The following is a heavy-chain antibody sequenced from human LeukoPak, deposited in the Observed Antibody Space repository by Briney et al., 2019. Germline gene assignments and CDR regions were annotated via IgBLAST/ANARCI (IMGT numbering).Heavy chain of an antibody. CDR1: GGTFSSYA. CDR2: IIPIFGTA. CDR3: ARVDDIVVVPAAMGVRSGAYYYYGMDV. J-gene: IGHJ6*04. V-gene: IGHV1-69*13. Sequence: GASVKVSCKASGGTFSSYAISWVRQAPGQGLEWMGGIIPIFGTANYVQKFQGRVTITADESTSTAYMELSSLRSEDTAVYYCARVDDIVVVPAAMGVRSGAYYYYGMDVWGKGTTATVSS. D-gene: IGHD2-2*01.